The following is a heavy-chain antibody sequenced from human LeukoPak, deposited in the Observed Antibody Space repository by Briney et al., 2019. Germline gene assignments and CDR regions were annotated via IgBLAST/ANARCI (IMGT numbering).Heavy chain of an antibody. CDR3: ARVRRPYYGMDV. CDR2: IGTAGDT. J-gene: IGHJ6*02. Sequence: GGSLRLSCAASGFPFSSYAMTWVRQAPGKGLEWVSAIGTAGDTYYPGSVKGRFTISRENAKNSLYLQMNSLRAGDTAVYYCARVRRPYYGMDVWGQGTTVTVSS. V-gene: IGHV3-13*01. D-gene: IGHD3-3*01. CDR1: GFPFSSYA.